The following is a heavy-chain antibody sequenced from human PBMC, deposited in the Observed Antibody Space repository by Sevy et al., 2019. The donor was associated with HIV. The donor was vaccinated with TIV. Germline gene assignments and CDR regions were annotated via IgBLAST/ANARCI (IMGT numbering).Heavy chain of an antibody. Sequence: GESLKISCAASGFTFSNYYMNWVRQGPGKGLVWVARLNGDGSDMNYADSVRGRFTISRDNTKNTLYLQMSSLRGEDTAVYYCFVRIRDSSEIDYWGEGTLVTVSS. CDR2: LNGDGSDM. V-gene: IGHV3-74*01. J-gene: IGHJ4*02. CDR3: FVRIRDSSEIDY. D-gene: IGHD6-6*01. CDR1: GFTFSNYY.